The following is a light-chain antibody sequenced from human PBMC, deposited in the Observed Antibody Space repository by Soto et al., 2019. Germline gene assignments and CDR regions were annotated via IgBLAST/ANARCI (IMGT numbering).Light chain of an antibody. CDR3: HEYNTWPWT. J-gene: IGKJ1*01. V-gene: IGKV3-15*01. CDR2: DAS. CDR1: QSVGIN. Sequence: EIVLTQSPATLSVSPGERATVSCRASQSVGINLAWYQQRPGQTPILLIYDASTRATGVPARFSGSGSGTEFILTITSLQSEDFGLYYCHEYNTWPWTFGQGTRVEIK.